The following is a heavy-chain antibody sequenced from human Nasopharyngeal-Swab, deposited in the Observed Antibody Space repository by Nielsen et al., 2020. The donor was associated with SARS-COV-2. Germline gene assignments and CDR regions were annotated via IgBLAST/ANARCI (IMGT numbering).Heavy chain of an antibody. D-gene: IGHD4-17*01. J-gene: IGHJ3*02. CDR1: GFTFSSYG. Sequence: GESLKISCAASGFTFSSYGMHWVRQAPGKGLEWVAVISYDGSNKYYADSVKGRFTISRDNSKNTPYLQMNSLRAEDTAVYYCARESYGANEGAFDIWGQGTMVTVSS. CDR3: ARESYGANEGAFDI. V-gene: IGHV3-30*03. CDR2: ISYDGSNK.